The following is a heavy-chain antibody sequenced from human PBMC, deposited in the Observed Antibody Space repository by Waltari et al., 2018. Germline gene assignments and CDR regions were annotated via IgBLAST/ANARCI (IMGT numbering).Heavy chain of an antibody. J-gene: IGHJ4*02. CDR1: GFPFSSYG. Sequence: QVQLVESGGGVVQPGRSLRLSCAASGFPFSSYGMHRVRQAPGKGLEWVAVISDDGSNKYYADSVKGRFTISRDNSKNTLYLQMNSLRAEDTAVYYCAKFSGGPGDYSDYWGQGTLVTVSS. CDR2: ISDDGSNK. D-gene: IGHD4-17*01. CDR3: AKFSGGPGDYSDY. V-gene: IGHV3-30*18.